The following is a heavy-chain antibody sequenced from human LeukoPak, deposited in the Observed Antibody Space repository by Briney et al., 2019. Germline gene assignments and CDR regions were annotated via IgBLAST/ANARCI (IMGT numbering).Heavy chain of an antibody. J-gene: IGHJ4*02. Sequence: SVKVSCKASGGTFSSYAISWVRQAPGQGLEWMGRIIPIFGTANYAQKFQGRVTITTDESTSTAYMELGSLRSEDTAVYYCAQMPDGYNGVVDYWGQGTLVTVSS. V-gene: IGHV1-69*05. CDR1: GGTFSSYA. CDR2: IIPIFGTA. CDR3: AQMPDGYNGVVDY. D-gene: IGHD5-24*01.